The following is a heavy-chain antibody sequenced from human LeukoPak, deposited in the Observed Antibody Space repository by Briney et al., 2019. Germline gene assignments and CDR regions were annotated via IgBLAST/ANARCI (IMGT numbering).Heavy chain of an antibody. CDR3: AKDLFTITMVRGASNPFDY. Sequence: SGGSLRLSCAASGFTFSSYGMSWVRQAPGKGLEWVSAISGSGGSTYYADSVKGRFTISRDNSKNTLYLQMNSLRAEDTAVYYCAKDLFTITMVRGASNPFDYWGQGTLVTVSS. D-gene: IGHD3-10*01. J-gene: IGHJ4*02. CDR2: ISGSGGST. V-gene: IGHV3-23*01. CDR1: GFTFSSYG.